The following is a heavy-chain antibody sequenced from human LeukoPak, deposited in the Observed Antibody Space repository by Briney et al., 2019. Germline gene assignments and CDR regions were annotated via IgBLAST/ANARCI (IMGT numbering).Heavy chain of an antibody. J-gene: IGHJ4*02. CDR1: GFTFSSYA. CDR2: ISVSGGSM. D-gene: IGHD2-2*01. V-gene: IGHV3-23*01. CDR3: AKDSLASDQHDY. Sequence: GGSLRLSCAVSGFTFSSYAMSWVRQAPGKGLEWVSVISVSGGSMYYADSVKGRFTISRDNSKSTLYLQMNSLRAEDTAVYYCAKDSLASDQHDYWGQGTLVTVSS.